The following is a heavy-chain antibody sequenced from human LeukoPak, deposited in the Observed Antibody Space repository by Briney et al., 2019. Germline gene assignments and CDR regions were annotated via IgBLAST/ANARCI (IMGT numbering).Heavy chain of an antibody. V-gene: IGHV3-9*01. CDR1: GFTFDDYA. D-gene: IGHD1-26*01. Sequence: PGGSLRLSCAASGFTFDDYAMHWVRQAPGKGLEWVSGISWNSGSIGYADSVRGRFTVSRDNAKNTLYLQMNSLRVEDTAVYYCARVIGWDEPFDLWGHGTLVTVSS. CDR2: ISWNSGSI. J-gene: IGHJ3*01. CDR3: ARVIGWDEPFDL.